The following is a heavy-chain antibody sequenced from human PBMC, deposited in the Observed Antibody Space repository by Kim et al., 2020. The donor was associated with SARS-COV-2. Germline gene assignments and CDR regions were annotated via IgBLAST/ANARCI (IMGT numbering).Heavy chain of an antibody. CDR3: AADVSSSHSPGTDTAMVLDYYYGMDV. CDR2: IVVGSGNT. J-gene: IGHJ6*02. V-gene: IGHV1-58*01. D-gene: IGHD5-18*01. Sequence: SVKVSCKASGFTFTSSAVQWVRQARGQRLEWIGWIVVGSGNTNYAQKFQERVTITRDMSTSTAYMELSSLRSEDTAVYYCAADVSSSHSPGTDTAMVLDYYYGMDVWGQGTTVTVSS. CDR1: GFTFTSSA.